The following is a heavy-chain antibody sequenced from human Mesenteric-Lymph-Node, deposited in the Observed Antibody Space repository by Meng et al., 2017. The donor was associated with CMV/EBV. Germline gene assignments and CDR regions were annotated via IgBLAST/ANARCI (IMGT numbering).Heavy chain of an antibody. V-gene: IGHV4-34*01. Sequence: SETLSLTCAPYGGSFSDHYWSLIRQPPGKGLEWIGEINHSGSTNYNPSLKSRVTISVDVSKNQFSLNLTSVTAADTAVYYCARGSAARMGAMADFDYWGQGTLVTVSS. CDR3: ARGSAARMGAMADFDY. CDR2: INHSGST. J-gene: IGHJ4*02. D-gene: IGHD1-26*01. CDR1: GGSFSDHY.